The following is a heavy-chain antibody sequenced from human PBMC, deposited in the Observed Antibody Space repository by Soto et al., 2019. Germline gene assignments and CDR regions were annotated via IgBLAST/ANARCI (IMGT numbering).Heavy chain of an antibody. CDR3: TRAAYYDSSGYYCFDY. CDR1: GFTFGDYA. V-gene: IGHV3-49*04. Sequence: GGSLRLSCTASGFTFGDYAMSWVRQAPGKGLEWVGFIRSKAYGGTTEYAASVKGRFTISRDDSKSIAYLQMNSLKTEDTAVYYCTRAAYYDSSGYYCFDYWGQGTLVTVSS. D-gene: IGHD3-22*01. J-gene: IGHJ4*02. CDR2: IRSKAYGGTT.